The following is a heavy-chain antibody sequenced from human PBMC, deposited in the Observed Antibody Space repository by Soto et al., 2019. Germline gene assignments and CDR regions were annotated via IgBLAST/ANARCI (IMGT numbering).Heavy chain of an antibody. CDR1: GFTFSSYG. V-gene: IGHV3-33*01. CDR3: ARGLVGWYYIDY. CDR2: IWYDRSNK. Sequence: GGSLRLSCAASGFTFSSYGMHWIRRAPGKGLEWVAVIWYDRSNKYYADSVNGRFTISRDNSKSTLYLQMNSLGVEDTAVYYCARGLVGWYYIDYWGQGTLVTVSS. J-gene: IGHJ4*02.